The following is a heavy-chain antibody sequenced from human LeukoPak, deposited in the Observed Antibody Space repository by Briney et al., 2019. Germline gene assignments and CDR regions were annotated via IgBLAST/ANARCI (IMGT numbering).Heavy chain of an antibody. J-gene: IGHJ6*02. CDR2: IIPIFGTA. CDR3: VGGDYEPDYYYYYGMDV. V-gene: IGHV1-69*13. CDR1: GGTFSSYA. D-gene: IGHD4-17*01. Sequence: ALVKVSCRASGGTFSSYAISWVRQAPGHGLEWMGGIIPIFGTANYAQKFQGRVTITADESTSTAYMELSSLRSEDTAVYYCVGGDYEPDYYYYYGMDVWGQGTTVTVSS.